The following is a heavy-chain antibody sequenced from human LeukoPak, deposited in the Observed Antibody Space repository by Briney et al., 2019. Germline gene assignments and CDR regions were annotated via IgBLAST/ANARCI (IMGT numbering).Heavy chain of an antibody. J-gene: IGHJ4*02. CDR3: APAGSIAVTDQFYFDY. V-gene: IGHV1-2*02. CDR1: GYTFTGYY. CDR2: INPNSGGT. D-gene: IGHD6-19*01. Sequence: GASVKVSCKASGYTFTGYYIHWVRQAPGQGPEWMGWINPNSGGTNYAQKFQGRVTMTRDTSISTAYMELSRLRSDDTAVYYCAPAGSIAVTDQFYFDYWGQGTLVTVSS.